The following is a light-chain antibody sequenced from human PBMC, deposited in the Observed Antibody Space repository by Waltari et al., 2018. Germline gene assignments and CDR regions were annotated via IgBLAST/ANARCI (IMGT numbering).Light chain of an antibody. J-gene: IGLJ2*01. CDR2: EDS. Sequence: QSALTQPASVSGSPGQSIPISCTGTSSHVGSYNLFPWYQQHPGKVPKLMIYEDSNRPSGLSNRFSGSKSGNTASLTISGLQAEDEADYYCCSYAAGGSSVLFGGGTKLTVL. CDR1: SSHVGSYNL. V-gene: IGLV2-23*01. CDR3: CSYAAGGSSVL.